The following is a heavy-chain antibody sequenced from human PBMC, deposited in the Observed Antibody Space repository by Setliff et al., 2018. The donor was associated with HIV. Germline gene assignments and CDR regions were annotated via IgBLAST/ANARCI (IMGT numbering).Heavy chain of an antibody. CDR3: ASGKGVRGVIIRGGLDV. D-gene: IGHD3-10*01. V-gene: IGHV1-8*01. CDR1: GYTFTSYD. J-gene: IGHJ6*04. Sequence: ASVKVSCKASGYTFTSYDINWVRQATGQGLEWMGWMNPNRGNTGYAQKFQGRVTMTRNTSISTAYMELSSLTSEDTAVYYCASGKGVRGVIIRGGLDVWGKGTTVTVSS. CDR2: MNPNRGNT.